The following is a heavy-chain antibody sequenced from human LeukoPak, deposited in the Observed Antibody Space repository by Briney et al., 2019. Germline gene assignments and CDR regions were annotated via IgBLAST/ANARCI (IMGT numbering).Heavy chain of an antibody. CDR2: INHSGST. V-gene: IGHV4-34*01. D-gene: IGHD5-24*01. J-gene: IGHJ6*03. CDR1: GGSFSGYY. CDR3: AREAITHYYYYMDV. Sequence: SETLSLTCAVYGGSFSGYYWSWIRQPPGKGLEWIGEINHSGSTNYNPSLKSRVTISVDTSKNQFSLKLSSVTAADTAVYYCAREAITHYYYYMDVWGKGTTVTVSS.